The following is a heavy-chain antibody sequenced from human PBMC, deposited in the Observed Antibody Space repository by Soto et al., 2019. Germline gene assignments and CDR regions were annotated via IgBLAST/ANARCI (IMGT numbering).Heavy chain of an antibody. J-gene: IGHJ6*03. CDR1: GFTFSSYW. CDR2: INSDGRST. CDR3: ARVGGKDIVVVPAAMKGYYYYYMDV. D-gene: IGHD2-2*01. V-gene: IGHV3-74*01. Sequence: TGGSLRLSCAASGFTFSSYWMHWVRQAPGKGLVWVSRINSDGRSTSYADSVKGRFTISRDNAKNTLYLQMNSLRAEDTAVYYCARVGGKDIVVVPAAMKGYYYYYMDVWGKGTTVTVSS.